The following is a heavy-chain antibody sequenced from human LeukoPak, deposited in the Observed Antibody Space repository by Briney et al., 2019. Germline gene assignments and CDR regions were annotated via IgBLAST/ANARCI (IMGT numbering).Heavy chain of an antibody. Sequence: SETLSLTCIVPGGSISSSSYYWAWIRQSPGKGLEWIGTFSSGGSAYYNPSLTSRVSISKDTSDNQFSLRLYSVTAADTAVYYCARKQTGTIYDVWGQGTQVTVSS. CDR2: FSSGGSA. J-gene: IGHJ4*02. CDR3: ARKQTGTIYDV. V-gene: IGHV4-39*07. CDR1: GGSISSSSYY. D-gene: IGHD1-7*01.